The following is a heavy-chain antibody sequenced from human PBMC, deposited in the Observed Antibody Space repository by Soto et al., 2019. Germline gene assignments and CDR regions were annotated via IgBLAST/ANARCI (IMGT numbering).Heavy chain of an antibody. CDR3: ARFLWFGESVYYYYGMDV. D-gene: IGHD3-10*01. CDR2: MNPNSGNT. V-gene: IGHV1-8*02. CDR1: GCTFTGHY. J-gene: IGHJ6*02. Sequence: ASVKVSCKASGCTFTGHYIHWVRQATGQGLEWMRWMNPNSGNTGYAQKFQGRVTMTRNTSISTAYMELSSLRSEDTAVYYCARFLWFGESVYYYYGMDVWGQGTTVTVSS.